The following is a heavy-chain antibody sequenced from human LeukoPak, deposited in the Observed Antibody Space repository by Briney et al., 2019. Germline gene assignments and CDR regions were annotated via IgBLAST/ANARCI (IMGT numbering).Heavy chain of an antibody. CDR2: IIPIFGTA. D-gene: IGHD1-1*01. J-gene: IGHJ4*02. Sequence: GASVKVSCKASGGTFSSYAISWVRQAPGQGLEWMGGIIPIFGTANYAQKFQGRVTITADESTSTAYMELSSLRSEDTAVYYRARDGGGTVMFDYWGQGTLVTVSS. CDR3: ARDGGGTVMFDY. CDR1: GGTFSSYA. V-gene: IGHV1-69*13.